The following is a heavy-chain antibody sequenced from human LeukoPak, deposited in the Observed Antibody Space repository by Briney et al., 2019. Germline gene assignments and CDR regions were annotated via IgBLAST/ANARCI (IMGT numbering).Heavy chain of an antibody. J-gene: IGHJ4*02. V-gene: IGHV1-3*01. CDR1: GYTFSNYA. D-gene: IGHD3-16*01. CDR3: ARGFGDY. Sequence: VSVKVSCKASGYTFSNYAMHWVRQAPGQRLEWMGWINAGNDNTKYSQNFQGRVTITRDTSASTVYMELSDLRSEDTAVYYCARGFGDYWGQGTLVTVSS. CDR2: INAGNDNT.